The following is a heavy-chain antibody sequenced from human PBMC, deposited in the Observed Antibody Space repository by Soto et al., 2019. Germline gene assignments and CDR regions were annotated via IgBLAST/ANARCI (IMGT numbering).Heavy chain of an antibody. CDR1: GYSFTSYW. D-gene: IGHD2-8*01. J-gene: IGHJ4*02. CDR2: IYPGDSDT. V-gene: IGHV5-51*01. Sequence: PGESLKISCKGSGYSFTSYWIGWVRQMPGKGLEWMGIIYPGDSDTRYSPSFQGQVTISADKSISTAYLQWSSLKASDTAMYYCARLDCTNGVCYLFDYWGQGTLVTVSS. CDR3: ARLDCTNGVCYLFDY.